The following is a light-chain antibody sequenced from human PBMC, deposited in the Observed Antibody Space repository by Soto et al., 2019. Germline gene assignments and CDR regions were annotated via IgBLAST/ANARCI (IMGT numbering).Light chain of an antibody. CDR1: NIGSKS. CDR2: DDG. V-gene: IGLV3-21*03. CDR3: CSYAGSSTVV. J-gene: IGLJ2*01. Sequence: SYELTQPPSVSVAPGRTATITCGGNNIGSKSVHWYQQRPGQAPVLVVYDDGDRPSGIPERFAGSNSGNTASLTISGLQAEDEADYYCCSYAGSSTVVFGGGTKLTVL.